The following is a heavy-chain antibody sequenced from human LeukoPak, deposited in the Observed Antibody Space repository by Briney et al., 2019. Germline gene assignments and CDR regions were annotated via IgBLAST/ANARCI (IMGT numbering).Heavy chain of an antibody. CDR1: GGSIRSGDYY. CDR3: ARGGAVAGIGYYYYMDV. V-gene: IGHV4-30-4*08. CDR2: IYYSGST. Sequence: SETLSPTCTVSGGSIRSGDYYWSWIRQPPGKGLEWIGYIYYSGSTYYNPSLKSRLTISVDTSKNQFFLKLSLVTAADTAVYYCARGGAVAGIGYYYYMDVWGKGTTVTVSS. D-gene: IGHD6-19*01. J-gene: IGHJ6*03.